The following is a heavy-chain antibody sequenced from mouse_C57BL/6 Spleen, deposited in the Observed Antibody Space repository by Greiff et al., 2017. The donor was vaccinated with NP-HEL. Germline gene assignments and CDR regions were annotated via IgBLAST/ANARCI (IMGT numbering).Heavy chain of an antibody. CDR1: GYTFTSYW. CDR2: INPSSGYT. D-gene: IGHD1-1*01. Sequence: QVQLQQSGAELAKPGASVKLSCKASGYTFTSYWMHWVKQRPGQGLEWIGYINPSSGYTKYNQKFKDKATLTADKSASTAYMELSSLTYEDTAVYYCERFANYYGSSQFAYWGQGTLVTVSA. CDR3: ERFANYYGSSQFAY. J-gene: IGHJ3*01. V-gene: IGHV1-7*01.